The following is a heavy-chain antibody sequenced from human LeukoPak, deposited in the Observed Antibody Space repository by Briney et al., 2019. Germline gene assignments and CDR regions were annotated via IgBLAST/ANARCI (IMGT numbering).Heavy chain of an antibody. Sequence: ASVKVSCKASGYTFTDYYIHWVRQAPGQGLEWMGWINPKNGGTKSAQKFQGRVTMTRDTSISTTYMELNSLRSEDTAVYYCARVGDPYYYDSSGYYYDYWGQGTLVTVSS. CDR2: INPKNGGT. J-gene: IGHJ4*02. V-gene: IGHV1-2*02. CDR1: GYTFTDYY. D-gene: IGHD3-22*01. CDR3: ARVGDPYYYDSSGYYYDY.